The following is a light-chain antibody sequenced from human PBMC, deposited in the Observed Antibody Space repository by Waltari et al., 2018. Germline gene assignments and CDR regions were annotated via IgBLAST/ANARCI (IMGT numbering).Light chain of an antibody. V-gene: IGLV2-14*03. CDR3: SSYISSSTLEL. CDR1: SSDVGGYNY. J-gene: IGLJ2*01. Sequence: HSALTQPASVSGSPGQSITISCTGTSSDVGGYNYVSWYQQHPGKAPKLTIYDVSNRPSGVSNRFSGSKSGNTASLTISGLQAEDEADYYCSSYISSSTLELFGGGTSLTVL. CDR2: DVS.